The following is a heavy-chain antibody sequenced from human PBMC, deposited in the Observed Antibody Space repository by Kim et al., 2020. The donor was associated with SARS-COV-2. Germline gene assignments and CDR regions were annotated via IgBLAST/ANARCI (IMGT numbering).Heavy chain of an antibody. D-gene: IGHD3-22*01. CDR2: INPNSGGT. V-gene: IGHV1-2*02. Sequence: ASVKVSCKASGYTFTGYYMHWVRQAPGQGLEWMGWINPNSGGTNYAQKFQGRVTMTRDTSISTAYMELSRLRSDDTAVYYCARDRHRGADYYDTNFDYWGQGTLVTVSS. CDR3: ARDRHRGADYYDTNFDY. CDR1: GYTFTGYY. J-gene: IGHJ4*02.